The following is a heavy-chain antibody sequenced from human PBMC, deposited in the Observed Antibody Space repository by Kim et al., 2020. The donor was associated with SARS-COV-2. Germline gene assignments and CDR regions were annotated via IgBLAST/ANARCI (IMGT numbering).Heavy chain of an antibody. V-gene: IGHV1-69*01. CDR3: AREIYGDYYYYGMDV. J-gene: IGHJ6*02. D-gene: IGHD4-17*01. Sequence: QKFQRRVTITADESTSTAYMELSSLRSEDTAVYYCAREIYGDYYYYGMDVWGQGTTVTVSS.